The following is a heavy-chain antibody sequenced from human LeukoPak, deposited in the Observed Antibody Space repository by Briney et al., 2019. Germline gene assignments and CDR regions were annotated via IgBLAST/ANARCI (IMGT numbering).Heavy chain of an antibody. V-gene: IGHV3-11*01. CDR3: ASDIVATSGDF. D-gene: IGHD5-12*01. CDR1: GFTFSVFY. CDR2: ITSAGRAI. Sequence: RGSLRLSCAASGFTFSVFYMSWSCEALEKGVESVSYITSAGRAIYYADSVQGRFTISRDNARNSLYLQMNGLRAEDTAVYYCASDIVATSGDFWGQGTLVTVSS. J-gene: IGHJ4*02.